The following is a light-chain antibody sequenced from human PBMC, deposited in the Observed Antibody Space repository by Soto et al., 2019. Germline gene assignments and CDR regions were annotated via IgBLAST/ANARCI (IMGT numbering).Light chain of an antibody. Sequence: QSALTQPPSASGSPGQSVTISCTGTSSDVGGYNYVSWYQQHPGKAPKPMIYEVSKRPSGVPDRFSGSKSGNTASLTVSGLQAEDEADYYCSSYAGGNNLLFGGGTKLTVL. CDR3: SSYAGGNNLL. CDR2: EVS. CDR1: SSDVGGYNY. V-gene: IGLV2-8*01. J-gene: IGLJ2*01.